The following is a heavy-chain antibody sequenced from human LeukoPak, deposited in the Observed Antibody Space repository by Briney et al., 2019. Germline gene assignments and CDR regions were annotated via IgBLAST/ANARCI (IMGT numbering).Heavy chain of an antibody. D-gene: IGHD6-19*01. Sequence: ASVKVSCKASGGTFSSYAISWVRQAPGQGLEWMDGIIPIFGTANYAQKFQGRVTITADESTSTPYMELSSLRSEDTAVYYCARDSSGWYTADYWGQGTLVTVSS. V-gene: IGHV1-69*13. CDR2: IIPIFGTA. J-gene: IGHJ4*02. CDR1: GGTFSSYA. CDR3: ARDSSGWYTADY.